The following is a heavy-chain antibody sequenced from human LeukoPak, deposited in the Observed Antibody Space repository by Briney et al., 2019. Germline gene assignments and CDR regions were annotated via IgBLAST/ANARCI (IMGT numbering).Heavy chain of an antibody. J-gene: IGHJ6*03. V-gene: IGHV4-59*12. CDR2: IYYDGST. CDR3: AREVLLWFGEKHYYMDV. Sequence: SETLSLTCTVSGGSISSYYWSWIRQSPGKGLEWIGYIYYDGSTNYNPSLRGRVTISVDTPKNQFSLKLSSVTAADTAVYYCAREVLLWFGEKHYYMDVWGKGTTVTISS. CDR1: GGSISSYY. D-gene: IGHD3-10*01.